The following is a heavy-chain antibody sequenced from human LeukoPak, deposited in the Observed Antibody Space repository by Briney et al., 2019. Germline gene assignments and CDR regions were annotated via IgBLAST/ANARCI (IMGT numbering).Heavy chain of an antibody. Sequence: GGSLRLSCAASGFIVSDNYMSWVRQAPGKGLEWVSVFYAGGSTYYAGSVKGRFTISRDTSKNTLYLQMNSLKTEDTAVYYCTTGRDYYDSSNYPHDAFDIWGQGTMVTVSS. J-gene: IGHJ3*02. CDR1: GFIVSDNY. CDR2: FYAGGST. D-gene: IGHD3-22*01. CDR3: TTGRDYYDSSNYPHDAFDI. V-gene: IGHV3-66*01.